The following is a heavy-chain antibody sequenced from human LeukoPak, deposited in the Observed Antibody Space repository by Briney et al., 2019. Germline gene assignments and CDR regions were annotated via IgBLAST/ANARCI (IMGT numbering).Heavy chain of an antibody. CDR2: VSYSGSP. CDR3: ARGGRYSSSWFGY. Sequence: KPSETLSLTCTVSGDSISSSRYYWGWIRQPPGKGLEWIGSVSYSGSPYYNPSLKSRVTTSVDTSKNQFSLRLSSVTATDTAVYYCARGGRYSSSWFGYWGQGTLVTVSS. V-gene: IGHV4-39*01. D-gene: IGHD6-13*01. CDR1: GDSISSSRYY. J-gene: IGHJ5*01.